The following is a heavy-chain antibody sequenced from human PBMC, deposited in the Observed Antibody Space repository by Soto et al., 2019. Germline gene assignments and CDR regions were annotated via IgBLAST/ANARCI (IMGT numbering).Heavy chain of an antibody. Sequence: PSETLSLTCTVSNLSISSTNYYWGWIRQPPGKGLEWIGSIYYSGSTYYNPSLKSRVTISVDTSKNQFSLKLSSVTAADTAVYYCARSGYSYGPNPLLYWGQGTLVTVSS. V-gene: IGHV4-39*07. J-gene: IGHJ4*02. D-gene: IGHD5-18*01. CDR3: ARSGYSYGPNPLLY. CDR2: IYYSGST. CDR1: NLSISSTNYY.